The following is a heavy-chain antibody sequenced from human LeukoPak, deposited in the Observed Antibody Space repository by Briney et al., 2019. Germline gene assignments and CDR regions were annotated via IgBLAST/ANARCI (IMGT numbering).Heavy chain of an antibody. J-gene: IGHJ4*01. CDR2: ISGSGGST. D-gene: IGHD4-11*01. Sequence: GGSLRLSCAASGFTFSSYAMSWVRQAPGKGLEWVSAISGSGGSTYYADSVKGRFTISRDNAKNTLYLQMNSLRAEDTAVYYCVRSAFLTTEFYFDYWGHGTLVTVSS. V-gene: IGHV3-23*01. CDR3: VRSAFLTTEFYFDY. CDR1: GFTFSSYA.